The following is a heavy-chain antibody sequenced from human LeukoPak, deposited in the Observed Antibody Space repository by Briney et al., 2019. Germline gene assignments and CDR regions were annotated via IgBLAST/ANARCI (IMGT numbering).Heavy chain of an antibody. Sequence: SVKVSCKASGGTFSSYAISWVRQAPGQGLEWMGGIIPVFGTANYAQKFQGRVTITADESTSTAYMELSSLRSEDTAVYYCARVGVVVPQLVYFDYWGQGTLVTVSS. CDR3: ARVGVVVPQLVYFDY. V-gene: IGHV1-69*13. J-gene: IGHJ4*02. CDR1: GGTFSSYA. D-gene: IGHD2-2*01. CDR2: IIPVFGTA.